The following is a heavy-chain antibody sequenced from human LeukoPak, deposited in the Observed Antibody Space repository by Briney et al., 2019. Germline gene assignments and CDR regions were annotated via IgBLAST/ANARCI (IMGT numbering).Heavy chain of an antibody. CDR1: GVSISSGDYY. D-gene: IGHD3-9*01. Sequence: PSETQSLTCSVSGVSISSGDYYWSWIRQPPGKGLEWIGHISYSGTTHYNPSLKSRVTISADASKNHFSLKMSSVTAADTAVYYCARDENHYDILTGYYNVDYHFGIYVWGQGTTVTVSS. J-gene: IGHJ6*02. V-gene: IGHV4-30-4*01. CDR2: ISYSGTT. CDR3: ARDENHYDILTGYYNVDYHFGIYV.